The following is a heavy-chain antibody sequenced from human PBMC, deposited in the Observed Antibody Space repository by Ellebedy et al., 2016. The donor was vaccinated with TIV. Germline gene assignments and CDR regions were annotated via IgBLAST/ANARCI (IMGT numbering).Heavy chain of an antibody. CDR3: VKDYGDAQY. J-gene: IGHJ4*02. CDR1: GGSFSGDY. CDR2: INHRGRI. Sequence: ESLKTSCAVYGGSFSGDYWSWIRQPPGKGLERIGEINHRGRINSNLSLKSRVTISVDTSKNELSLKLSSVTAADTAVYYCVKDYGDAQYWGQGTLVTVSS. D-gene: IGHD4-17*01. V-gene: IGHV4-34*01.